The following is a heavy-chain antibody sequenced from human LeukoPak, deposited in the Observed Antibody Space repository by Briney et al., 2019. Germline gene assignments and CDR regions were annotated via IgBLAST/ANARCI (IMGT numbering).Heavy chain of an antibody. J-gene: IGHJ4*02. D-gene: IGHD3-16*01. CDR1: GYTFTSYD. CDR3: AKGGAFGGDQDLDY. CDR2: MSPNSGDT. Sequence: ASVKVSCKASGYTFTSYDFNWVRQATGQRPEWMGWMSPNSGDTGYAQKFQDRVTMTRNTSISTAYMELSSLRSDDTAVYYCAKGGAFGGDQDLDYWGQGTLVTVSS. V-gene: IGHV1-8*01.